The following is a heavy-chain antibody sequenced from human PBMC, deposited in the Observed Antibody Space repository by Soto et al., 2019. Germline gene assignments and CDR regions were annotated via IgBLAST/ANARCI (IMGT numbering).Heavy chain of an antibody. D-gene: IGHD2-15*01. V-gene: IGHV4-30-2*01. CDR3: ARGCHSGGSCYSPNYYGMAV. CDR1: GGSISSGGYS. J-gene: IGHJ6*02. Sequence: QLQLQESGSGLVKPSQTLSLTCAVSGGSISSGGYSWSWIRQPPGEGLEWIGYIYHSGSTYYNPPLKRRVTLSVDRSKTQFSPKLSSVTAADTAVYYCARGCHSGGSCYSPNYYGMAVGGQGTTVPVSS. CDR2: IYHSGST.